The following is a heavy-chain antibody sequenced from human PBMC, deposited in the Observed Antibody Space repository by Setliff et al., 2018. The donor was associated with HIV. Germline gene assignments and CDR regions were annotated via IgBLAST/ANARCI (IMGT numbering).Heavy chain of an antibody. CDR3: ARVPGYSSGTSYMDV. D-gene: IGHD6-19*01. CDR2: INHSGST. Sequence: PSETLSLTCIVSRGSISSTSHYWGWIRQPPGKGLEWIGEINHSGSTNYNPSLKSRVTISVDTSKNQFSLKLRSVTAADRAVYYCARVPGYSSGTSYMDVWGKGTTVTVSS. J-gene: IGHJ6*03. V-gene: IGHV4-39*07. CDR1: RGSISSTSHY.